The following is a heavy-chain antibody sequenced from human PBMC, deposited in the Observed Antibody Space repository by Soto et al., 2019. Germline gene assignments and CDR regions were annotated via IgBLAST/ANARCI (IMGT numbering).Heavy chain of an antibody. Sequence: GASVKVSCKASGGTFSSYAISWVRQAPGQGLEWMGGIIPIFGTANYAQKFQGRVTITADKSTSTAYMELSSLRSEDTAVYYCARVRELLSTVTFDYWGQGTLVTSPQ. D-gene: IGHD1-26*01. CDR2: IIPIFGTA. J-gene: IGHJ4*02. V-gene: IGHV1-69*06. CDR3: ARVRELLSTVTFDY. CDR1: GGTFSSYA.